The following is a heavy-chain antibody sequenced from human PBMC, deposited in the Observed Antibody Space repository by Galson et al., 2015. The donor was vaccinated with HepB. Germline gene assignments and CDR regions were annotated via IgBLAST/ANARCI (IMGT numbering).Heavy chain of an antibody. Sequence: ETLSLTCTVSGASTSSSSYYWDWIRQSPEKGLEWIGSVYYSGVTYYNPSLQSRVTISVDTSKNQFSLRLNSVTATDTALYYCARALGGSYFYGLDVWGQGTTVAVSS. CDR2: VYYSGVT. D-gene: IGHD3-16*02. J-gene: IGHJ6*02. CDR3: ARALGGSYFYGLDV. CDR1: GASTSSSSYY. V-gene: IGHV4-39*01.